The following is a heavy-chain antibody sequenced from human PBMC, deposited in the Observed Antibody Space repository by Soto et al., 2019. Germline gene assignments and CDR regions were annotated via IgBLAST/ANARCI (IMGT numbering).Heavy chain of an antibody. D-gene: IGHD6-19*01. V-gene: IGHV1-69*12. CDR1: GGTFSSYA. J-gene: IGHJ5*02. CDR2: IIPIFGTA. CDR3: ARGAVAGLYNWFDP. Sequence: QVQLVQSGAVVKKPGSSVKVSCKASGGTFSSYAISWVRQAPGQGLEWMGGIIPIFGTANYAQKFQGRVTITADESTSTAYMELSSLRSEDTAVYYCARGAVAGLYNWFDPWGQGTLVTVSS.